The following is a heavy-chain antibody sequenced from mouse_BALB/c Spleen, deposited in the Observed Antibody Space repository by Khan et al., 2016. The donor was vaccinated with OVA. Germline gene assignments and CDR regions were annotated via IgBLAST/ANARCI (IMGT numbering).Heavy chain of an antibody. D-gene: IGHD1-2*01. CDR2: ISSGRSTI. CDR3: ASPVITTAKGAMDY. CDR1: GFTFSSFG. Sequence: EVELVESGGGLVQPGGSRKLSCAASGFTFSSFGMHWVRQAPEKGLEWVAYISSGRSTIYYADSVKGRFTISRDHPKNTLFLQMTSLRSEDTAMYYCASPVITTAKGAMDYWGQGTSVTVSS. J-gene: IGHJ4*01. V-gene: IGHV5-17*02.